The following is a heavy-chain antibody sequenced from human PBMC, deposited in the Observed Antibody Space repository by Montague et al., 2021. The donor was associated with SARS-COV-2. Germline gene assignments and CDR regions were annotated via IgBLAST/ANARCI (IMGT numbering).Heavy chain of an antibody. CDR1: DESFSGYY. CDR2: INDGGTT. CDR3: TRWAPQIRTLFGFRGKSANDY. D-gene: IGHD4-23*01. Sequence: SXTLSLTCAVYDESFSGYYWTWIRQSPGRGLEWIAEINDGGTTNYNWSLKSRVTISVDTSKNQFSLKLSSVTVADTAVYYCTRWAPQIRTLFGFRGKSANDYWGQGTLVTVSS. J-gene: IGHJ4*02. V-gene: IGHV4-34*01.